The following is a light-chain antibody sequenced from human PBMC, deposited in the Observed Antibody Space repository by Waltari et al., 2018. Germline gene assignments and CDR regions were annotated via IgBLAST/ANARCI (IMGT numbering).Light chain of an antibody. CDR1: SSDVGRNDS. Sequence: QSALTQPASVSGPPGQSITIPCTGSSSDVGRNDSVSWYPDHPRQAPEVIIYDVNNRPSGVSDRYSGSKSGNTASLTISGLQAEDEANYYCSSQSSDTVVIFGGGTKLTVL. CDR2: DVN. CDR3: SSQSSDTVVI. V-gene: IGLV2-14*03. J-gene: IGLJ2*01.